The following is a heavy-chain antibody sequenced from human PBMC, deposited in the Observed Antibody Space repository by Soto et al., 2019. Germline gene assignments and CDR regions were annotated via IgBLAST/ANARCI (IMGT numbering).Heavy chain of an antibody. D-gene: IGHD3-10*01. V-gene: IGHV4-59*10. J-gene: IGHJ5*02. CDR3: AREDPLLWFGELLHNGFAH. Sequence: QVQLQQWGAGLLKPSETLSLTCAVYGGSISSYYWSWIRQPAGTGLEWIGRIYTSGSTTYNPSLKWRVTRSVETSNNQFALKLSSVTAADTAVYYCAREDPLLWFGELLHNGFAHCGQGTLITVSS. CDR1: GGSISSYY. CDR2: IYTSGST.